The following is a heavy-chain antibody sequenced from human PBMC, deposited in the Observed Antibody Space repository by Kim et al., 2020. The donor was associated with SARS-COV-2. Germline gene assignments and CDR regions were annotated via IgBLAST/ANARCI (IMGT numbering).Heavy chain of an antibody. CDR3: ARQSFFLGQQPDAFDI. D-gene: IGHD6-13*01. CDR2: IDPSDSYT. V-gene: IGHV5-10-1*01. Sequence: GESLKISCKGSGYSFTSYWISWVRQMPGKGLEWMGRIDPSDSYTNYSPSFQGHVTISADKSISTAYLQWSSLKASDTAMYYCARQSFFLGQQPDAFDIWGQGTMVTVSS. CDR1: GYSFTSYW. J-gene: IGHJ3*02.